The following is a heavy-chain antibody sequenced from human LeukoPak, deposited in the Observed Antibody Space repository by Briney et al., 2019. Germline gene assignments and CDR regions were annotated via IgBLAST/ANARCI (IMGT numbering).Heavy chain of an antibody. CDR3: ASLRGAIFGVVISYYFDY. D-gene: IGHD3-3*01. CDR1: GGSFSGYY. CDR2: INHSGST. J-gene: IGHJ4*02. Sequence: SETLSLTCAVYGGSFSGYYWSWIRQPPGKGLEWIGEINHSGSTNYNPSLKSRVTISVDTSKKQFSLKLSSVTAADTAVYYCASLRGAIFGVVISYYFDYWGQGTLVTVSS. V-gene: IGHV4-34*01.